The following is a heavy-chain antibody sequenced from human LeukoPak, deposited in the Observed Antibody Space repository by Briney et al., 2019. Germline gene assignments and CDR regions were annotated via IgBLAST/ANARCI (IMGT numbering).Heavy chain of an antibody. CDR1: GYTFTDYY. CDR3: AGGPVPRYYYDSSGYYRFDY. CDR2: INPNGGGT. J-gene: IGHJ4*02. D-gene: IGHD3-22*01. V-gene: IGHV1-2*02. Sequence: ASVKVSCKASGYTFTDYYMHWMRQAPGQGLEWMGWINPNGGGTNYAQKFQGRVTMTRDTSISTAYMELSRLRSDDTAVYYCAGGPVPRYYYDSSGYYRFDYWGQGTLVTVSS.